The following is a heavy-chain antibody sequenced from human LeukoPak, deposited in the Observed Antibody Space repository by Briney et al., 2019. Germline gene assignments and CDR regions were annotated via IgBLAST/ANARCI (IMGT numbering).Heavy chain of an antibody. CDR1: GYTFTDYY. J-gene: IGHJ4*02. V-gene: IGHV1-69-2*01. CDR2: VDPEDGET. CDR3: ATCSLVGAPLFDY. D-gene: IGHD1-26*01. Sequence: ASVKISCKVSGYTFTDYYMHWVQQAPGKGLEWMGLVDPEDGETTYAEKFQGRVTITADTSTDTAYMELSSLRSEDTAVYYCATCSLVGAPLFDYWGQGTLVTVSS.